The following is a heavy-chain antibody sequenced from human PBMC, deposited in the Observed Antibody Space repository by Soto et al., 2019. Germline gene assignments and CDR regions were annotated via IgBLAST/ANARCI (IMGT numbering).Heavy chain of an antibody. CDR3: ARGRQFDP. CDR2: INHSGST. V-gene: IGHV4-34*01. J-gene: IGHJ5*02. CDR1: GGSFSGYY. Sequence: QVQLQQWGAGLLKPSETLSLTCAVYGGSFSGYYWSWIRQPPGKGLEWIGEINHSGSTNYNPSLNSRVTISVDTSKNQFSLKLSSVTAADTAVYYCARGRQFDPWGQGTLVTVSS.